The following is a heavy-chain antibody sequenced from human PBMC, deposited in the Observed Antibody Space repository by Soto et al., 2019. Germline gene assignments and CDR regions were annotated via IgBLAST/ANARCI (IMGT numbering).Heavy chain of an antibody. Sequence: QVQLVQSGAEVKKPGSSVKVSCKASGGTFSSYVISWVRQAPGQGLDWMGGIIPIFGTTNYAQKFQGRVTITADESTSTAYMELNNLRSEDTAVYYCATEKEVKATGVGDYWGQGTLVTVSS. V-gene: IGHV1-69*01. CDR1: GGTFSSYV. D-gene: IGHD6-13*01. CDR2: IIPIFGTT. CDR3: ATEKEVKATGVGDY. J-gene: IGHJ4*02.